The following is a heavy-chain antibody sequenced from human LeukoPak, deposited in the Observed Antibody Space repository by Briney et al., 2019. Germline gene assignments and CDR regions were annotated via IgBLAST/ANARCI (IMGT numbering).Heavy chain of an antibody. Sequence: SETLSLTCTVSGGSITSHYWSWIRQPPGKGLEWIGYICYSGSTNYNPSLKSRVTISVDTSKNQFSLKLSSVTAADTAVYYCAQTRGVLHYNWFDPWGQGTLVTVSS. J-gene: IGHJ5*02. CDR2: ICYSGST. D-gene: IGHD2-15*01. CDR3: AQTRGVLHYNWFDP. V-gene: IGHV4-59*11. CDR1: GGSITSHY.